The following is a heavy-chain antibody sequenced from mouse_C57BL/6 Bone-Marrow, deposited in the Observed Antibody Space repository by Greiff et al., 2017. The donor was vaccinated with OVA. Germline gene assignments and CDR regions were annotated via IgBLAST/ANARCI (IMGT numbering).Heavy chain of an antibody. D-gene: IGHD3-2*02. Sequence: EVKVEESGGGLVKPGGSLKLSCAASGFTFSDYGMHWVRQAPEKGLEWVAYISSGSSTIYYADTVKGRFTISRDNAKNTLFLQMTSLRSEETAMYYCARRADSSGFAYWGQGTLVTVSA. V-gene: IGHV5-17*01. CDR1: GFTFSDYG. CDR2: ISSGSSTI. CDR3: ARRADSSGFAY. J-gene: IGHJ3*01.